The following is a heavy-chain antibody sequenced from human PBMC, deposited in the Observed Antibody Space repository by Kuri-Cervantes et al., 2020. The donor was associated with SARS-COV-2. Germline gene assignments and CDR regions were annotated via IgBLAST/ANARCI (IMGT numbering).Heavy chain of an antibody. D-gene: IGHD2-21*01. J-gene: IGHJ4*02. CDR3: ARDRVGVHDS. CDR1: GFTFSRYA. V-gene: IGHV3-30-3*01. Sequence: GESLKISCAASGFTFSRYAMHWVRQAPGKGLEWVAVISYDGSNKHYTASGKGRFTISRDKSQNTLYLQMKSLRAEDTALYYCARDRVGVHDSWGQGTLVTVSS. CDR2: ISYDGSNK.